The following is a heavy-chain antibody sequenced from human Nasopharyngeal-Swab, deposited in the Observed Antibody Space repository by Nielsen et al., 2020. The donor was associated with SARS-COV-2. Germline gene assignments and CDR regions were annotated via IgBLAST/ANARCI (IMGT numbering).Heavy chain of an antibody. D-gene: IGHD6-6*01. J-gene: IGHJ4*02. CDR1: GFTFSNFW. Sequence: GESLKISCAASGFTFSNFWMHWVRQTPGKGLVWVSHINSDGSATSYADSVKGRFTISRDNAKNSLYLQMNSLRAEDTAVYYCARDFPSIAARPGFDYWGQGTLVTVSS. CDR2: INSDGSAT. V-gene: IGHV3-74*01. CDR3: ARDFPSIAARPGFDY.